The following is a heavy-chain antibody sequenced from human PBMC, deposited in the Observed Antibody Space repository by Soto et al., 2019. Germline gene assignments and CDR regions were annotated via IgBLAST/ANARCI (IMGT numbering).Heavy chain of an antibody. CDR1: GGTFSSYA. CDR2: ILPIFGTA. CDR3: HRGISNHRSMDV. D-gene: IGHD1-20*01. V-gene: IGHV1-69*12. Sequence: QVQLVQSGAAVKKPGSSVKVSCKASGGTFSSYAISWVRQAPGQGLAWMGGILPIFGTANYEQKFQGRVAIPAAEYPSTAHMELSSLRSEDPGVCCCHRGISNHRSMDVWGQGTTVTVSS. J-gene: IGHJ6*02.